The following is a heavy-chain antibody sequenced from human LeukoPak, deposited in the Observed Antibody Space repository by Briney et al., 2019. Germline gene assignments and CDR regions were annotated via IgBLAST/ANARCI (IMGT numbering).Heavy chain of an antibody. V-gene: IGHV3-74*01. CDR2: ISPTGSTA. CDR1: GFSFSGHW. J-gene: IGHJ4*02. D-gene: IGHD6-6*01. CDR3: ARGPNSNWSGLDF. Sequence: GGSLRLSCTASGFSFSGHWMHWARQLPGKGLVWVSRISPTGSTASYADSVKGRFTVSRDNAKNTLYLQVNNLRAEDTAVYYCARGPNSNWSGLDFWGQGTLLTVSS.